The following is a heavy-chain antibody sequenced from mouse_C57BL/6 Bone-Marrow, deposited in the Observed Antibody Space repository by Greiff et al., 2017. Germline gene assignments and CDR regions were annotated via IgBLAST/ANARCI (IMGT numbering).Heavy chain of an antibody. CDR3: ASSTFYDDAMDY. CDR2: ISDGGSYT. CDR1: GFTFSSYA. D-gene: IGHD2-3*01. Sequence: EVNLVESGGGLVKPGGSLKLSCAASGFTFSSYAMSWVRQTPEKRLEWVATISDGGSYTYYPDNVKGRFTISRDNAKNNLYLQMSHLKSEDTAMYYCASSTFYDDAMDYWGQGTSVTVAS. J-gene: IGHJ4*01. V-gene: IGHV5-4*03.